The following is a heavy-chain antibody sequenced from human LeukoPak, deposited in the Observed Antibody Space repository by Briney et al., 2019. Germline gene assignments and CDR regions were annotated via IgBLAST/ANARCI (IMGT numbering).Heavy chain of an antibody. J-gene: IGHJ5*01. Sequence: KPSETLSLTCTVSGGSISSYYWSWIRQPPGKGLEWIGYIYNSGITNYNPSLKSRVTVSVDTSENQFSLRLTSVTAADTAVYYCARSVPSLDYLFDSWGTEPWSPSPQ. CDR2: IYNSGIT. CDR3: ARSVPSLDYLFDS. CDR1: GGSISSYY. D-gene: IGHD4-11*01. V-gene: IGHV4-59*08.